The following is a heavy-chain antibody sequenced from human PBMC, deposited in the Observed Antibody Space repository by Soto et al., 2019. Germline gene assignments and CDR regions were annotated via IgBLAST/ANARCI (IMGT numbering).Heavy chain of an antibody. CDR2: VSASNGKT. CDR1: GYIFTTYS. Sequence: QIQLVQSGSEVRMPGASVKVSCKASGYIFTTYSITWVRQAPGQGLEWMGWVSASNGKTNYAQKFEDRVTMTTDISTTTAYMELRSLRSDDTAVYYCAREAFGVQASWFDPWGQGTLVTVSS. D-gene: IGHD3-10*01. V-gene: IGHV1-18*01. J-gene: IGHJ5*02. CDR3: AREAFGVQASWFDP.